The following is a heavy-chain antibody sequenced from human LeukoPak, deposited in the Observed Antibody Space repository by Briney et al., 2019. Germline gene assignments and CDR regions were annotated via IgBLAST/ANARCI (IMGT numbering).Heavy chain of an antibody. CDR3: ARGDCSGACYHPRYY. J-gene: IGHJ4*02. CDR2: IRNDGSLQ. CDR1: GFTFSSYA. Sequence: PGGSLRLSCAASGFTFSSYAMRWVRQAPGQGLDWVAFIRNDGSLQYYGDSVKGRFTISRDNPKSTLYLQMTSLRSEDTAVYYCARGDCSGACYHPRYYWGQGSLVTVSS. V-gene: IGHV3-30*02. D-gene: IGHD2-21*02.